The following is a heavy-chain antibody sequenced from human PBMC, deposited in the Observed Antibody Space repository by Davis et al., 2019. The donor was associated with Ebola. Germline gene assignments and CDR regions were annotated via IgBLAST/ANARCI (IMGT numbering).Heavy chain of an antibody. Sequence: GGSLRLSCAASGLIVSDNYMSWVRQAPGKGLEWVSVLYRDGRTYYADSVKGRFTISRDNSKNVLYLQLNTLRADVTAVYYCARHINGDFWYFDLWGRGTLVTVSS. V-gene: IGHV3-53*01. CDR1: GLIVSDNY. J-gene: IGHJ2*01. CDR2: LYRDGRT. CDR3: ARHINGDFWYFDL. D-gene: IGHD4-17*01.